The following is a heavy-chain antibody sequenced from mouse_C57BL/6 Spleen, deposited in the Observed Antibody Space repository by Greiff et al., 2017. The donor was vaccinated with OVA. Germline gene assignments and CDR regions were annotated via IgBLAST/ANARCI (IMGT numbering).Heavy chain of an antibody. D-gene: IGHD1-1*01. CDR1: GYTFTSYW. Sequence: QVQLQQPGAELVMPGASVKLSCKASGYTFTSYWMHWVKQRPGQGLEWIGEIDPSDSYNNYNQKFKGKSTLTVDKSSSTAYMQLSSLTSEDSAVYYCARKDYYGSRGFAYWGQGTLVTVSA. CDR2: IDPSDSYN. CDR3: ARKDYYGSRGFAY. J-gene: IGHJ3*01. V-gene: IGHV1-69*01.